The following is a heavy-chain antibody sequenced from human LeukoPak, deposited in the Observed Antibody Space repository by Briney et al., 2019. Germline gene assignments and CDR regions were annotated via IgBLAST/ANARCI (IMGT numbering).Heavy chain of an antibody. CDR1: GYTFTTHW. Sequence: GESRKISCKGSGYTFTTHWIAWVRQMPGKGLEWMGIIFPGDSDTTYSPSFEGQVTISADKSINTAYLQWSSLKASDTAMYYCATSESQTRFDFWGQGTLVTVSS. CDR2: IFPGDSDT. J-gene: IGHJ4*02. CDR3: ATSESQTRFDF. V-gene: IGHV5-51*01. D-gene: IGHD1/OR15-1a*01.